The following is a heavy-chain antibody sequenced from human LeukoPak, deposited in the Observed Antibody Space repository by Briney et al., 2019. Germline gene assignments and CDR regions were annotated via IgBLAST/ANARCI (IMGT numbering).Heavy chain of an antibody. CDR2: IYYTGST. J-gene: IGHJ4*02. Sequence: PSETLSLTCSVYGLSISSHYWSWLRQPPGKGLEWIGCIYYTGSTNYNPSLKSPVTISVDTSKNQFSLKLSSVTAADTAVYYCATGRAYSSVDYWGQGTLVTVSS. CDR1: GLSISSHY. V-gene: IGHV4-59*11. CDR3: ATGRAYSSVDY. D-gene: IGHD6-19*01.